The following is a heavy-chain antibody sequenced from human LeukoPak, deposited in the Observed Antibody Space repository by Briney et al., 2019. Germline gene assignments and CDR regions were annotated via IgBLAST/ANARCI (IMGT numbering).Heavy chain of an antibody. CDR1: GFTFSSYW. CDR3: ARVSSAYRQPY. CDR2: IKQDGSEK. D-gene: IGHD3-16*02. V-gene: IGHV3-7*03. Sequence: GGFLRLSCAASGFTFSSYWMSWVRQAPGKGLEWVANIKQDGSEKYYVDFVKGRFTISRDNAKNSLYLQMNSLRAEDTAVYYCARVSSAYRQPYWGQGTLVTVSS. J-gene: IGHJ4*02.